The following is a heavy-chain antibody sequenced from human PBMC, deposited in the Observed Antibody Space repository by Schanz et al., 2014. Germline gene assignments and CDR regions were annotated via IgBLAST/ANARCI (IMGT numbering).Heavy chain of an antibody. CDR2: IYFSGST. CDR3: ARAAGPVDY. J-gene: IGHJ4*02. D-gene: IGHD6-13*01. V-gene: IGHV4-30-4*07. CDR1: GGSISSGGYT. Sequence: QVQLQESGPGLVKPSQTLSLTCAVSGGSISSGGYTWSWIRQPPGKGLEWIGYIYFSGSTYYNPSLKGRVTISVSTSTTQVSLMLGSVTAADTAVYYCARAAGPVDYWGQGTLVTVSS.